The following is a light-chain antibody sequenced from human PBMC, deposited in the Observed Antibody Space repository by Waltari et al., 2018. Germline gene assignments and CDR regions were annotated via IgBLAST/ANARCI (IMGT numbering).Light chain of an antibody. J-gene: IGLJ1*01. CDR1: TSAVGNYNL. Sequence: QSALTQPASVSGTPGQSITISCTGTTSAVGNYNLVSWYQQHPGKAPKLMICEVIKRLSRVSGRFSGAKSGNTPSLTISGLQAEDEADYYCCSYAVSGTYVFGTGTKVTVL. CDR2: EVI. CDR3: CSYAVSGTYV. V-gene: IGLV2-23*02.